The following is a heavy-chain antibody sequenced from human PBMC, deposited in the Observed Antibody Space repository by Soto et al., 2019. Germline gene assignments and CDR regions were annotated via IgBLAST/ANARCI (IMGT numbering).Heavy chain of an antibody. CDR3: AKQESDWNAHFDY. V-gene: IGHV3-30*18. CDR2: ISYDGTDE. J-gene: IGHJ4*02. D-gene: IGHD1-1*01. Sequence: QVQLVESGGGVVQPVRSLRLSCAASGFSFSSYGMHWVRQAPGKGLEWVAMISYDGTDEYYADSVKGRFTISRDNSKNAVYLQMNSLRAEDTAVYCCAKQESDWNAHFDYWGQGTLVTVSS. CDR1: GFSFSSYG.